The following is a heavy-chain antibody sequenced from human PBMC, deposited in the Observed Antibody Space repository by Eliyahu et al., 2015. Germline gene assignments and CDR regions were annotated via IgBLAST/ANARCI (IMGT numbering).Heavy chain of an antibody. CDR3: ARDRVYWYFDL. CDR1: GDTFTDYS. Sequence: QVQLVQSGPEVQKPGASVKVSCKASGDTFTDYSVHWLRQAPGQSXEWMGWINVGNGKTKYLHKYKDRITITSDTSARTVYMELSSLRSEDTGVFYCARDRVYWYFDLWGRGTLVTVSS. CDR2: INVGNGKT. J-gene: IGHJ2*01. V-gene: IGHV1-3*01.